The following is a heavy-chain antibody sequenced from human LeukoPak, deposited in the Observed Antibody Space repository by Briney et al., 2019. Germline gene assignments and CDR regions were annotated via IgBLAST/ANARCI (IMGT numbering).Heavy chain of an antibody. CDR2: IRYDGSNK. Sequence: PGGSLRLSCAASGFTFSSYGMHWVRQAPGKGLEWVAFIRYDGSNKYYADSVKGRFTISRDNSKNTLYLQMNSLRAEDTAVYYCAKDQAHYYYGSGSYGGDYWGQGTLVTVSS. CDR3: AKDQAHYYYGSGSYGGDY. CDR1: GFTFSSYG. D-gene: IGHD3-10*01. V-gene: IGHV3-30*02. J-gene: IGHJ4*02.